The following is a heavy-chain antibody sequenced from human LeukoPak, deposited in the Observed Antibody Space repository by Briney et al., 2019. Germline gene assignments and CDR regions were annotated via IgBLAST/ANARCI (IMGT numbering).Heavy chain of an antibody. CDR1: GGSISSGGYS. CDR3: ARAPRGYYFDY. V-gene: IGHV4-30-2*01. J-gene: IGHJ4*02. D-gene: IGHD3-10*01. CDR2: IYHSGST. Sequence: KPSETLSLTCAVSGGSISSGGYSWSWIRQPPGKGLEWIGYIYHSGSTYYNPSLKSRVTISVDRSKNQFSLKLSSVTAADTAVYYCARAPRGYYFDYWGQGTLVTVSS.